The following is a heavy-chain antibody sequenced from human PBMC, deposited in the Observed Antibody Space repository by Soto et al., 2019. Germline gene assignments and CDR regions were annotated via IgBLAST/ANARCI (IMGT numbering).Heavy chain of an antibody. CDR3: ARTDDYVVSSGFDP. V-gene: IGHV2-70*01. Sequence: SGPTLVNPTQTLTLTCTFSGFSLSTSGMCVSWIRQPPGTALEWLALIDWDDDKYYSTSLKTRLTISKDTSKNQVVLTMTNMDPVDTATYYCARTDDYVVSSGFDPWGQGTLVTVSS. CDR1: GFSLSTSGMC. J-gene: IGHJ5*02. CDR2: IDWDDDK. D-gene: IGHD4-17*01.